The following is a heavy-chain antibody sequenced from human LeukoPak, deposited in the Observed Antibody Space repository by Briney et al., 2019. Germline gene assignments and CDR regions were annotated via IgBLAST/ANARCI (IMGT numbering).Heavy chain of an antibody. Sequence: GGSLRLSCAASGFTFSNYWMSWVRQAPGKGLEWVVSIEQDGSEKCYVDSVKGRFTISRDNAQKSLSLQMKSLRAEDTAVYYCAKDLDYGSGSYYSPQRSPFDYWGQGTLVTVSS. CDR1: GFTFSNYW. CDR3: AKDLDYGSGSYYSPQRSPFDY. D-gene: IGHD3-10*01. CDR2: IEQDGSEK. J-gene: IGHJ4*02. V-gene: IGHV3-7*03.